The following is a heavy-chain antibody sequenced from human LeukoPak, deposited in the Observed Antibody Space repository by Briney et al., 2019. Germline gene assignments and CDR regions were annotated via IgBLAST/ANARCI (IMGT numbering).Heavy chain of an antibody. CDR1: GFIFSDSG. J-gene: IGHJ4*02. Sequence: PGGSLRLSCAASGFIFSDSGMHWVRQAPGKGLEWMAVISYDGSNQYCADSVRGRFTISRDNSKNTMYLQMNSLRAEDTAVYYCAKITGSITAVDSFDSWGQGTLVTISS. CDR2: ISYDGSNQ. D-gene: IGHD3-16*01. V-gene: IGHV3-30*18. CDR3: AKITGSITAVDSFDS.